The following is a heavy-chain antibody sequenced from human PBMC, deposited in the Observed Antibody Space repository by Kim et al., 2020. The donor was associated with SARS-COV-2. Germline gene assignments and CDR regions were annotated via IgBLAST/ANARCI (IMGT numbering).Heavy chain of an antibody. J-gene: IGHJ6*02. CDR2: DGSNK. Sequence: DGSNKDDAYSVKGRFTISRDNSKNTLYLQMNSLRAEDTAVYYWAKKIMDVWGQGTTVTVSS. CDR3: AKKIMDV. V-gene: IGHV3-30*02.